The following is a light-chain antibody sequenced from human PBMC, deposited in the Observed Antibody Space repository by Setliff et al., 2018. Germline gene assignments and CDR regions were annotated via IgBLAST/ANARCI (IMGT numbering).Light chain of an antibody. CDR2: HNN. J-gene: IGLJ1*01. Sequence: QSVLAQPPSVSGAPGQRVSISYTGIGAGFTVHWYQQLSTTAPKLLISHNNNRPSGVPDRFSGSRSGTSASLVITGLQAEDEADYYCQSYAGGLGGYVFGGGTKVTVL. CDR3: QSYAGGLGGYV. CDR1: GAGFT. V-gene: IGLV1-40*01.